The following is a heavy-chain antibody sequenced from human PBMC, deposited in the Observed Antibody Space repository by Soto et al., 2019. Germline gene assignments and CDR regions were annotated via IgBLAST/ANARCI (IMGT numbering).Heavy chain of an antibody. CDR1: GYTFTSYG. CDR2: ISAYNGNT. D-gene: IGHD2-15*01. V-gene: IGHV1-18*04. CDR3: ARDSLVVVGAATTYFDY. Sequence: GASVKVSCKASGYTFTSYGISWVRQAPGQGLEWMGWISAYNGNTNYAQKLQGRVTMTTDTSTSTAYMELRSLRSDDTAVYYCARDSLVVVGAATTYFDYWGQGTLVTVSS. J-gene: IGHJ4*02.